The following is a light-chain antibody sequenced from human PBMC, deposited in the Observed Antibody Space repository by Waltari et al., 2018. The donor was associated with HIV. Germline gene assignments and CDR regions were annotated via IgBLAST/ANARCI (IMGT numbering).Light chain of an antibody. CDR3: QQYNSYPFT. J-gene: IGKJ3*01. CDR1: QSISSW. CDR2: KAS. Sequence: DIQMTKSPSTLSASVGDRVTITCRASQSISSWLAWYQQKPGKAPKLLIYKASSLESGVPSRFSGSESGTEFTLTVSSLQPDDFATYYCQQYNSYPFTFGPGTKVDIK. V-gene: IGKV1-5*03.